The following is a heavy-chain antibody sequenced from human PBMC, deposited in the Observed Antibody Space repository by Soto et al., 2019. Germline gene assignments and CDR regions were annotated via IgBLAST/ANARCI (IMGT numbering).Heavy chain of an antibody. D-gene: IGHD3-22*01. CDR2: ISGSGGST. J-gene: IGHJ4*02. CDR3: AKASYYYDSSGYPPFDY. Sequence: PGGSLRLSCAASGFTFSSYAMSWVRQAPGKGLEWVSAISGSGGSTYYADSVKGRFTISRDNSKNTLYLQMNSLRAEDTAVYYCAKASYYYDSSGYPPFDYWGQGTLVTVP. CDR1: GFTFSSYA. V-gene: IGHV3-23*01.